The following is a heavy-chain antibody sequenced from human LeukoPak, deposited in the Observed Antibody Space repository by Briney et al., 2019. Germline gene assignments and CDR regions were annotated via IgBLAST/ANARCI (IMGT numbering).Heavy chain of an antibody. CDR3: ARGPRHIVVVTTKGRVSPLSFFAY. Sequence: PSETLSLTCAVYGGSFSGYYWSWIRQPPGKGLEWIGEINHSGSTNYNPSLKSRVTISVDTSKNQFSLKLSSVTAADTALYYYARGPRHIVVVTTKGRVSPLSFFAYGGEGTLATVPS. V-gene: IGHV4-34*01. J-gene: IGHJ4*02. D-gene: IGHD2-21*02. CDR2: INHSGST. CDR1: GGSFSGYY.